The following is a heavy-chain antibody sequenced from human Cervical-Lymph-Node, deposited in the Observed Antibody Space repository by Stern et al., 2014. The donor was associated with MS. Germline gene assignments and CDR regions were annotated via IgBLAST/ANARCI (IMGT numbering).Heavy chain of an antibody. CDR2: IGNYPGRA. J-gene: IGHJ4*02. Sequence: VQLVESGAEVKKPGASVKVSCKASGYSFTAYFIHWVRQAPGQGLEGMGWIGNYPGRANYAQRFQGRVTMTRDTSISTTYMELSRLRSDDTAVYYCARDRGSHSDYWGQGTLVTVSS. CDR3: ARDRGSHSDY. CDR1: GYSFTAYF. D-gene: IGHD1-26*01. V-gene: IGHV1-2*02.